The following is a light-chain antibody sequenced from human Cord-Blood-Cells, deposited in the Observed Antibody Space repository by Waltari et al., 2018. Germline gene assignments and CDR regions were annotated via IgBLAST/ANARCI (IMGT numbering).Light chain of an antibody. CDR2: EVS. J-gene: IGLJ2*01. CDR1: TSDVGGYNY. V-gene: IGLV2-14*01. Sequence: QPALTQPASVSGSPGQSITISCTGTTSDVGGYNYVPWYQQHPGKAPKLMVYEVSNRPSGVSNRFSGSKSGNTASLTISGLQAEDEADYYCSSYTSSSIVVFGGGTKLTVL. CDR3: SSYTSSSIVV.